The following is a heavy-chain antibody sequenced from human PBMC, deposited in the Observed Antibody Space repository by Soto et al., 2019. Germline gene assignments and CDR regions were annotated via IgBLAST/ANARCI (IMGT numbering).Heavy chain of an antibody. V-gene: IGHV3-43*01. D-gene: IGHD3-3*01. CDR2: ISWDGGST. Sequence: PVGSLRLSCASSVFTFDDYTMHCVRQSPGKGLEWVSLISWDGGSTYYADSVKGRFTISRGNSKNSLYLQMNSLRTEDTALYYCAKDIKPRSEWLPEYWGQGTLVSVSS. J-gene: IGHJ4*02. CDR1: VFTFDDYT. CDR3: AKDIKPRSEWLPEY.